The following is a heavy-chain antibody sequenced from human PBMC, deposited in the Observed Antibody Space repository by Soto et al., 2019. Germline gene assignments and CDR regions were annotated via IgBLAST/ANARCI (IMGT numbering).Heavy chain of an antibody. D-gene: IGHD3-10*01. V-gene: IGHV4-59*08. CDR2: IRQSGST. CDR1: GGSMSNYY. Sequence: QVPLQESGPGLVKPSETLSLTCSVSGGSMSNYYWSWIRQTPGKGLEWIGYIRQSGSTNYNPSLQSRVTISVDTSRNQFSLNLSSVTAADTAFYYCVREQYYYGSGRHYYSGMDVWGQGTTVIVSS. CDR3: VREQYYYGSGRHYYSGMDV. J-gene: IGHJ6*02.